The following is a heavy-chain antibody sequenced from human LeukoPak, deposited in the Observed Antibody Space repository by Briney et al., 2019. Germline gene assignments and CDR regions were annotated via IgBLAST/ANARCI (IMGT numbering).Heavy chain of an antibody. J-gene: IGHJ6*04. CDR1: GGSFSGYY. Sequence: SETLSLTCAVYGGSFSGYYWSWIRQPPGKGLEWIGEINHSGSTNYNPSLKSRVTISVDTSKNQFSLKLSSVTAADTAVYYCASRYCDWLSPIYYYYGMDVWGKGTTVTVSS. V-gene: IGHV4-34*01. CDR2: INHSGST. CDR3: ASRYCDWLSPIYYYYGMDV. D-gene: IGHD3-9*01.